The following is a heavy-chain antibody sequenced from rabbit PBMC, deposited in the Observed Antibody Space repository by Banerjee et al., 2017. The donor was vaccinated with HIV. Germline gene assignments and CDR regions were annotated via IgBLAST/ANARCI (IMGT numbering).Heavy chain of an antibody. V-gene: IGHV1S45*01. D-gene: IGHD7-1*01. CDR1: GFSFSSSYY. CDR2: IYTGSGNT. J-gene: IGHJ4*01. Sequence: QEQLEESGGDLVKPEGSLTLTCTASGFSFSSSYYMCWVRQAPGKGLEWIGCIYTGSGNTYYANWAKGRFTISKTSSTTVTLQMTSLTAADTATYFCARYPGTTTNLWGPGTLVTVS. CDR3: ARYPGTTTNL.